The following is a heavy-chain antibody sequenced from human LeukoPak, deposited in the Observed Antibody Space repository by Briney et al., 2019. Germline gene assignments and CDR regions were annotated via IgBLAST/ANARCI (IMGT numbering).Heavy chain of an antibody. J-gene: IGHJ4*02. Sequence: PGGSLRLSCAASGFTVSSNYMSWVRQAPGKGLEWVSVIYSGGSTYYADSVRGRFTISRDTSKNTLDLQMNSLRTEDTAVYYCTRGGGAFCGGDCYRNFDYWGQGSLVTVSS. CDR2: IYSGGST. V-gene: IGHV3-66*02. D-gene: IGHD2-21*02. CDR3: TRGGGAFCGGDCYRNFDY. CDR1: GFTVSSNY.